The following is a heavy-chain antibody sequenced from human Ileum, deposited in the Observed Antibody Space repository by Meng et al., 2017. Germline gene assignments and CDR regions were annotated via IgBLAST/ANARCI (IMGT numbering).Heavy chain of an antibody. D-gene: IGHD4-23*01. CDR3: ARHGGYSQDF. CDR1: SGSSSCHTT. Sequence: VPLLGSGTRRVRPSATLFLPFAVSSGSSSCHTTWSWVRPPPGEGLEWIRQISHSGSAYSNPSLKSRVTISVDKSKSQFSLMLTSVTAAETAIYYCARHGGYSQDFWGQGTLVTVSS. CDR2: ISHSGSA. J-gene: IGHJ4*02. V-gene: IGHV4-4*02.